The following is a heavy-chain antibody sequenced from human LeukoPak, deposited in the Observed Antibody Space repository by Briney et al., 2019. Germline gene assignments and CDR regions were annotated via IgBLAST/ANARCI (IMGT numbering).Heavy chain of an antibody. Sequence: GGSLRLSCAASGFTFSNYAMSWVRQAPGKELEWVSGISGSGGSTYYADSVKGRFTISRDNSKNTLYLQMNSLRAEDTAVYYCAKDPSKGGYYYYYFDYWGQGILVTVSS. D-gene: IGHD3-22*01. CDR1: GFTFSNYA. V-gene: IGHV3-23*01. J-gene: IGHJ4*02. CDR3: AKDPSKGGYYYYYFDY. CDR2: ISGSGGST.